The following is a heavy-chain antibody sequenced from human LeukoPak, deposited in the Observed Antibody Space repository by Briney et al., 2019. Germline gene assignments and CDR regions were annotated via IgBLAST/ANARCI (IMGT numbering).Heavy chain of an antibody. J-gene: IGHJ4*02. CDR1: GFTVSSNY. Sequence: GGSLRLSCAASGFTVSSNYVSWVRQAPGKGLEWVSVIYSGGSTYYADSVKGRFTISRDNSKNTLYLQMNSLRAEDTAVYYCARGSSGLVGYYFDYWGQGTLVTVSS. D-gene: IGHD3-22*01. V-gene: IGHV3-53*01. CDR3: ARGSSGLVGYYFDY. CDR2: IYSGGST.